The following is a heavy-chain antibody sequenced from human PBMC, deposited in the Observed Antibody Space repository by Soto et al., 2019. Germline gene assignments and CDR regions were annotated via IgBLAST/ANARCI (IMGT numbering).Heavy chain of an antibody. Sequence: GGSLRLSCAASGFTFSSYAMSWVRQAPGKGLEWVSSISTSGGSTYYADSVKGRFTISRDNSKNTLYLQMNSLRAEDTAVYYCARGQRLVGSFDYWGQGTLVTVSS. D-gene: IGHD6-25*01. CDR1: GFTFSSYA. CDR3: ARGQRLVGSFDY. CDR2: ISTSGGST. V-gene: IGHV3-23*01. J-gene: IGHJ4*02.